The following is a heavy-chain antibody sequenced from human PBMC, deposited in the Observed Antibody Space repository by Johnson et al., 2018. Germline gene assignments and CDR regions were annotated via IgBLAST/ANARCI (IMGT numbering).Heavy chain of an antibody. D-gene: IGHD3-22*01. CDR1: GYTFTSYY. Sequence: QVQLVQSGAEVKKPGASVKVSCKASGYTFTSYYMHWVRQAPGQGLEWMGIINPSGGSTSYAQKFQGRVTMTRDTSTSTVYMELSSLGSEETAVYYCARDSENYYESSGYYFGAFDIWGQGTMVTVSS. CDR3: ARDSENYYESSGYYFGAFDI. CDR2: INPSGGST. J-gene: IGHJ3*02. V-gene: IGHV1-46*01.